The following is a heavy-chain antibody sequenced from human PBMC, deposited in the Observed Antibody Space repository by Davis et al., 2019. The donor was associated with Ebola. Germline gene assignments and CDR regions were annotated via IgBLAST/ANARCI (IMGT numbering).Heavy chain of an antibody. J-gene: IGHJ4*02. V-gene: IGHV1-69*13. Sequence: SVKVSCKASGGTFSSYAISWVRQAPGQGLDWMGGIIPVSGVPKYAQDFQGRVTITADESTSTAYMELSSLRSEDTAMYYCARDRYSDGSGYFFKQSHWDQGTLVTVSS. D-gene: IGHD3-22*01. CDR3: ARDRYSDGSGYFFKQSH. CDR1: GGTFSSYA. CDR2: IIPVSGVP.